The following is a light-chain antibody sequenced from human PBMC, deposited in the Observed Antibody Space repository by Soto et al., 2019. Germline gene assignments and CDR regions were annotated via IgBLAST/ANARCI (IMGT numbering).Light chain of an antibody. J-gene: IGKJ1*01. CDR1: QSISSW. Sequence: DIQMTQSPCTLSASVGYRFTMTCRASQSISSWLAWYQQKPGKAPKLLIYDASSLESGVPSRFSGSGSGTEFTLTISSLQPDDFATYYCQQYNSYSPWTFGQGTKVDIK. CDR2: DAS. CDR3: QQYNSYSPWT. V-gene: IGKV1-5*01.